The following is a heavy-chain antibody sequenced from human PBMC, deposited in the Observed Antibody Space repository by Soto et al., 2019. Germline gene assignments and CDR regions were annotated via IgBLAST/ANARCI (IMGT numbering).Heavy chain of an antibody. CDR2: IYYSGST. D-gene: IGHD5-12*01. V-gene: IGHV4-39*07. CDR3: ARESRYSGFPPYYYSYMEV. CDR1: GGSISSSSYY. J-gene: IGHJ6*03. Sequence: AGTLSLTCTVSGGSISSSSYYWGWIRQPPGKGLEWIGSIYYSGSTYYNPSLKSRVTISVDTSKNQFSLKLSSVTAADTAVYYCARESRYSGFPPYYYSYMEVWGKGTRVPVS.